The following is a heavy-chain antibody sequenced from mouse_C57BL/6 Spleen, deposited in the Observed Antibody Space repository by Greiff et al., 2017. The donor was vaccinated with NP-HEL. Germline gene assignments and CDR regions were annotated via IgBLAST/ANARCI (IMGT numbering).Heavy chain of an antibody. V-gene: IGHV1-64*01. CDR2: IHPNSGST. D-gene: IGHD3-2*02. CDR1: GYTFTSYW. J-gene: IGHJ3*01. Sequence: QVQLKQPGAELVKPGASVKLSCKASGYTFTSYWMHWVKQRPGQGLEWIGMIHPNSGSTNYNEKFKSKATLTVDKSSSTAYMQLSSLTSEDSAVYYCASEGSSGYVAWFAYWGQGTLVTVSA. CDR3: ASEGSSGYVAWFAY.